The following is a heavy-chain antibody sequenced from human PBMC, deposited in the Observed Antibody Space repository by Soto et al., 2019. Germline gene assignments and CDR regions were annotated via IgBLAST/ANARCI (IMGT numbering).Heavy chain of an antibody. V-gene: IGHV1-24*01. CDR1: GYTLTELS. J-gene: IGHJ5*02. CDR2: FDPEDGET. D-gene: IGHD3-22*01. Sequence: VASVKVSCKVSGYTLTELSMHWVRQAPGKGLEWMGGFDPEDGETIYAQKFQGRVTMTEDTSTDTAYMELSSLRSEDTAVYYCATRGEYYYEGNWFDPWGQGTLVTVSS. CDR3: ATRGEYYYEGNWFDP.